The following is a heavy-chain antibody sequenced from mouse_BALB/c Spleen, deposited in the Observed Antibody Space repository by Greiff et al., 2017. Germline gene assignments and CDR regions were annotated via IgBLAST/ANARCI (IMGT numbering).Heavy chain of an antibody. V-gene: IGHV3-6*02. CDR1: GYSITSGYY. Sequence: EVQLQQSGPGLVKPSQSLSLTCSVTGYSITSGYYWNWIRQFPGNKLEWMGYISYDGSNNYNPSLKNRISITRDTSKNQFFLKLNSVTTEDTATYYCARDRDGNSMDYWGQGTSVTVSS. CDR2: ISYDGSN. D-gene: IGHD2-1*01. CDR3: ARDRDGNSMDY. J-gene: IGHJ4*01.